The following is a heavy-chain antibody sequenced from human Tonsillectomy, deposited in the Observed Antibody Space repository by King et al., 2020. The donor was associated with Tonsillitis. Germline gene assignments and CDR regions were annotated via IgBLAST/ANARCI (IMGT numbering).Heavy chain of an antibody. V-gene: IGHV3-30*18. CDR2: ISYAGTNK. J-gene: IGHJ4*02. Sequence: VQLVESGGGVVQPGRSLRLSCAASGFTFSNYGMHWVRQAPGKGLEWVAVISYAGTNKYYADSVKGRFTISRDNSKNTLYLQMNSLRAEDTAVYYCAKEPDYNSNSRHSGYWGQGTLVTVSS. D-gene: IGHD4-23*01. CDR1: GFTFSNYG. CDR3: AKEPDYNSNSRHSGY.